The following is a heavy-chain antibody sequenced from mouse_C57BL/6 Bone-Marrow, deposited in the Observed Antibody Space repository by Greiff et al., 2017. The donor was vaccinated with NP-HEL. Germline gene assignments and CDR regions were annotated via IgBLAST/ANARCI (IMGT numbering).Heavy chain of an antibody. V-gene: IGHV1-64*01. CDR1: GYTFTSYW. CDR2: IHPNSGST. D-gene: IGHD2-10*02. J-gene: IGHJ1*03. Sequence: QVQLQQSGAELVKPGASVKLSCKASGYTFTSYWMHWVKQRPGQGLEWIGMIHPNSGSTNYNEKFKSKATLTVDKSSSTAYMQLSSLTSEDSAVYYCARSRDYGPSSYWYFDVWGTGTTVTVSS. CDR3: ARSRDYGPSSYWYFDV.